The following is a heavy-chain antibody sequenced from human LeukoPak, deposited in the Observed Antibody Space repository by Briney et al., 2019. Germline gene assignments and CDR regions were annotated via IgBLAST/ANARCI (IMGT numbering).Heavy chain of an antibody. Sequence: GGSLRLSCAASGFTFSSYSMNWVRQAPGKGLEWVSSISSSSSYIYYADSVKGRFTISRDNAKNSLYLQMNSLRAEDTAVYYCAREVEQWLVEGYYYYYMDVWGKGTTVTVSS. D-gene: IGHD6-19*01. J-gene: IGHJ6*03. CDR1: GFTFSSYS. CDR3: AREVEQWLVEGYYYYYMDV. V-gene: IGHV3-21*01. CDR2: ISSSSSYI.